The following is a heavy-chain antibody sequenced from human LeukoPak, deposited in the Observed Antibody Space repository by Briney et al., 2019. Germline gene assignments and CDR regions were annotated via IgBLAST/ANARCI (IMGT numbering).Heavy chain of an antibody. V-gene: IGHV4-31*03. Sequence: KPSETLSLTCTVSGVSISSGGYYWSWIRQHPGKGLEWIGYIYYSGSTYYNPSLKSRVTISVDTSKNQFSLKLSSVTAADTAVYYCAGDHIVVVPAAPHYYYYYGMDVWGQGTTVTVSS. J-gene: IGHJ6*02. CDR2: IYYSGST. D-gene: IGHD2-2*01. CDR1: GVSISSGGYY. CDR3: AGDHIVVVPAAPHYYYYYGMDV.